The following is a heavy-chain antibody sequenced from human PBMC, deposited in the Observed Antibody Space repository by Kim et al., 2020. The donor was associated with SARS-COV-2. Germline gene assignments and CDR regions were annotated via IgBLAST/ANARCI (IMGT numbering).Heavy chain of an antibody. Sequence: GGSLRLSCAASGFDFGTHSMNWVRQAPGKGLEWVSSIGGASNYIYYADSVKGRFTISRDNAKNSLYLQMNSLSAEDTAVYYCARGGYCSSTSCYFYYYALDVWDQGTTVTVSS. J-gene: IGHJ6*02. CDR2: IGGASNYI. D-gene: IGHD2-2*01. CDR1: GFDFGTHS. V-gene: IGHV3-21*01. CDR3: ARGGYCSSTSCYFYYYALDV.